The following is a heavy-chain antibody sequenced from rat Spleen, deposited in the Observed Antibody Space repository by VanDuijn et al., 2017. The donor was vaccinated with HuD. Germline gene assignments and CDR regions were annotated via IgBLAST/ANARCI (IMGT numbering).Heavy chain of an antibody. Sequence: QVQLKESGPGLVQPSQTLSLTCTISGFSLISNTVHWVRQPPGKGLEWMGGIWGDGSTNYNSALKSRLSISRDTSKSQLFLKMSSLQTDDTAIFFCATQHYYEGYYRDYWGQGVMVTVSS. CDR1: GFSLISNT. J-gene: IGHJ2*01. CDR3: ATQHYYEGYYRDY. CDR2: IWGDGST. V-gene: IGHV2-1*01. D-gene: IGHD1-12*03.